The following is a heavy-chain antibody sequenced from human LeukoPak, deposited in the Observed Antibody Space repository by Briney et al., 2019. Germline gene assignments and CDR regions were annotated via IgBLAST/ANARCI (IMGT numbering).Heavy chain of an antibody. CDR1: GGSLSGYY. J-gene: IGHJ4*02. CDR3: AGYSGSWVDFDY. D-gene: IGHD1-26*01. CDR2: IYYSGST. Sequence: SETLSLTCTVSGGSLSGYYWSWIRQPPGKGLEWIGYIYYSGSTNYNPSLKSRVTISVDTSKNQFSLKLSSVTAADTAVYYCAGYSGSWVDFDYWGQGTLVTVSS. V-gene: IGHV4-59*08.